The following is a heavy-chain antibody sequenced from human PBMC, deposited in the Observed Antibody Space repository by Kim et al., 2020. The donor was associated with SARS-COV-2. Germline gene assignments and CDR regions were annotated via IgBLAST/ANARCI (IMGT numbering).Heavy chain of an antibody. V-gene: IGHV1-18*01. D-gene: IGHD1-26*01. Sequence: ASVKVSCQASGYTFTNYGVSWVRQAPGQGLEWMGWISAYNANTNYARKLQGRVTMTTDTSTSTAYMELWSLTSDDTAMYYCARDGKWGNDVFDIWGQGTMVTVSS. CDR1: GYTFTNYG. CDR3: ARDGKWGNDVFDI. CDR2: ISAYNANT. J-gene: IGHJ3*02.